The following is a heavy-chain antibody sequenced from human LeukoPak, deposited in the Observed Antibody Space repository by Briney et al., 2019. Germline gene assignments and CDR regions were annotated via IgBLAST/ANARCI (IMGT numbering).Heavy chain of an antibody. D-gene: IGHD3-10*01. CDR2: ISSSGSTI. CDR1: GFTFSSYE. CDR3: ASMRVGETCFDY. J-gene: IGHJ4*02. V-gene: IGHV3-48*03. Sequence: PGGSLRLSCAASGFTFSSYEMNWVRQAPGKGLEWVSYISSSGSTIYYADSVKGRFTISRDNAKNSLYLQMNSLRAEDTAVYYCASMRVGETCFDYWGQGTLVTVSS.